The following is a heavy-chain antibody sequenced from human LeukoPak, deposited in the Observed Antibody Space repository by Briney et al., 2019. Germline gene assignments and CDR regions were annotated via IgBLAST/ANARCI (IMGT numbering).Heavy chain of an antibody. V-gene: IGHV3-52*01. CDR1: GFTFSSSW. J-gene: IGHJ4*02. D-gene: IGHD3-22*01. Sequence: GRSLRLSCAASGFTFSSSWMHWVCQAPEKGLEWVADIKCDGSEKYYVDSVKGRLTISRDNAKNSLYLQVNSLRAEDMTVYYCVRGRMIVVVITTDYLRGQGTLVTVSS. CDR3: VRGRMIVVVITTDYL. CDR2: IKCDGSEK.